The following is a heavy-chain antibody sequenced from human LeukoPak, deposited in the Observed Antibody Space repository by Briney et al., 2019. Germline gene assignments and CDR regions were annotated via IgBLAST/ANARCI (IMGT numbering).Heavy chain of an antibody. CDR1: GFTFSSYW. J-gene: IGHJ5*02. D-gene: IGHD2-2*01. CDR3: ARIIRDIVVVPAADNWFDP. CDR2: TKQDGSEK. V-gene: IGHV3-7*01. Sequence: GGSLRLSCAASGFTFSSYWMSWVRQAPGKGLEWVANTKQDGSEKYYVDSVKGRFTISRDNAKNSLCLQMNSLRAEDTAVYYCARIIRDIVVVPAADNWFDPWGQGTLVTVSS.